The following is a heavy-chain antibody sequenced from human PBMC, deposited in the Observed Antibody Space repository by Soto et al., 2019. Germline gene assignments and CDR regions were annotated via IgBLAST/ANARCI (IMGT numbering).Heavy chain of an antibody. V-gene: IGHV1-3*01. Sequence: GASVQVSCKASGCTFTSYPTHWVRQAPGQRLEWMGWIDAGNGNTKYSQKFRSRVTFTTDTSANTAYMDLSSLRSEDTAVYYCARAEYSYASPYYGMDVWGQGTTVTVSS. CDR1: GCTFTSYP. D-gene: IGHD5-18*01. CDR3: ARAEYSYASPYYGMDV. J-gene: IGHJ6*02. CDR2: IDAGNGNT.